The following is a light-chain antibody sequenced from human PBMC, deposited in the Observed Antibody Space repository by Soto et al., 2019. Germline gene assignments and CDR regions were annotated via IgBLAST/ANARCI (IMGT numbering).Light chain of an antibody. CDR2: GAS. CDR3: QQANSFPWT. Sequence: DTQMTQSPSSVPASVGDRVTITCRASQAISSWLVWYQQKPGKAPNLLIYGASSLQSGVPSRFSGSGSGTDFTLTISSLQPEDFATYYCQQANSFPWTFGQGTKVEMK. V-gene: IGKV1-12*02. J-gene: IGKJ1*01. CDR1: QAISSW.